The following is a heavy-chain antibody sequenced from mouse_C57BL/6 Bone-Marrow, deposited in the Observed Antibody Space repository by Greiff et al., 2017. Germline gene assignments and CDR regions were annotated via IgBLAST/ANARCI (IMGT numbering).Heavy chain of an antibody. CDR2: IDPANGNT. CDR1: GFNIKNTY. V-gene: IGHV14-3*01. D-gene: IGHD1-1*01. Sequence: EVQLQQSVAELVRPGASVKLSCTASGFNIKNTYMHWVKQRPEQGLEWIGRIDPANGNTKYAPKFQGKATITADTSSNTAYLQLSSLTSEDTAIYYCALSYYYGSSYGNYAMDYWGQGTSVTVSS. J-gene: IGHJ4*01. CDR3: ALSYYYGSSYGNYAMDY.